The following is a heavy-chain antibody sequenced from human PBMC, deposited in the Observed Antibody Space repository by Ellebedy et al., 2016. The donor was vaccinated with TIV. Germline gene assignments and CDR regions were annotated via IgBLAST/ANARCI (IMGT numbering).Heavy chain of an antibody. V-gene: IGHV4-59*11. CDR3: GRGTGDNMIGLKGWFDP. Sequence: MPSETLSLTCTVSGGSLSSHFWSWIRQPPRKGLEWIGRIYDTGVTNYSHSLKSRVTMSIDTSKNQFSLQLSSVTAADTAVYYCGRGTGDNMIGLKGWFDPWGQGTLVTVSS. CDR2: IYDTGVT. D-gene: IGHD3-16*01. J-gene: IGHJ5*02. CDR1: GGSLSSHF.